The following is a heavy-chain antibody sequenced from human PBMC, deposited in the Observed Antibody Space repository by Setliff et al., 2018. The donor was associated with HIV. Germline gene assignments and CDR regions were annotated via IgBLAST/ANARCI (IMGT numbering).Heavy chain of an antibody. D-gene: IGHD6-13*01. CDR2: IHAGNGNT. V-gene: IGHV1-3*01. CDR3: ASPEGSSSWYDFNY. CDR1: GYTFTSYA. J-gene: IGHJ4*02. Sequence: ASVKVSCKASGYTFTSYAMHWVRQAPGQRLEWMGWIHAGNGNTKYSQKFQGRVTITRDTSASTAYMELSSLRSEDTAVYYCASPEGSSSWYDFNYWGQGTLVTVSS.